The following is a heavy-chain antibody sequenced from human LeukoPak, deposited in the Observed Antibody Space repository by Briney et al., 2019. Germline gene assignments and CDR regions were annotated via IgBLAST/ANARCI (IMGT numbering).Heavy chain of an antibody. CDR3: ARRVTFGPYGDYDV. V-gene: IGHV4-59*08. CDR1: GGSISSYY. D-gene: IGHD4-17*01. CDR2: IYYSGST. J-gene: IGHJ4*02. Sequence: SGTLSLTCGVSGGSISSYYWSWIRQPPGKGLEWIGYIYYSGSTNYNPSLKSRVTISVDTSKNQFSLKLSSVTAADTAVYYCARRVTFGPYGDYDVWGQGTLVTVSS.